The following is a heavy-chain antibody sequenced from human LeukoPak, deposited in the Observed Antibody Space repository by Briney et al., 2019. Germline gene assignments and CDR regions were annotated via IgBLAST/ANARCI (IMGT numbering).Heavy chain of an antibody. D-gene: IGHD3-22*01. CDR1: GFTFSSYS. CDR3: ARDVGSYYYDSSGYCDY. CDR2: ISGSSSYI. Sequence: KPGGSLRLSCAASGFTFSSYSMNWIRQAPGKGLEWVSSISGSSSYIYYADSVKGRFTISRDNAKNSLYLQMNSLRAEDTAVYYCARDVGSYYYDSSGYCDYWGQGTLVTVSS. J-gene: IGHJ4*02. V-gene: IGHV3-21*01.